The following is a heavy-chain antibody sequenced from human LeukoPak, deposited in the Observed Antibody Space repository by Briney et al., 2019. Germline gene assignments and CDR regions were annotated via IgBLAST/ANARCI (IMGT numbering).Heavy chain of an antibody. V-gene: IGHV3-21*01. CDR3: ARDQGDFWSGYSYYYYMDV. CDR1: GFTFSSYS. D-gene: IGHD3-3*01. Sequence: GGSLRLSCAASGFTFSSYSMNWVRQAPGKGLEWVSSISSSSSYIYYTDSVKGRFTISRDNAKNSLYLQMNSLRAEDTAVYYCARDQGDFWSGYSYYYYMDVWGKGTTVTVSS. J-gene: IGHJ6*03. CDR2: ISSSSSYI.